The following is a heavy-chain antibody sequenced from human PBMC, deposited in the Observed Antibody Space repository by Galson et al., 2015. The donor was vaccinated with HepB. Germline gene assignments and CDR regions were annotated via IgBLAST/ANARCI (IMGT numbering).Heavy chain of an antibody. D-gene: IGHD3-3*02. CDR2: VIHSEAT. Sequence: TLSLTCVVDGGSFSGYYWSWIRQPPGKGLEWIAEVIHSEATNYNPSIKSRVSMSVDTSKNQLSLELSSVTAADTAVYYCARGHFWSDFGDNWFDPWGQGTLVTVSS. CDR1: GGSFSGYY. V-gene: IGHV4-34*01. J-gene: IGHJ5*02. CDR3: ARGHFWSDFGDNWFDP.